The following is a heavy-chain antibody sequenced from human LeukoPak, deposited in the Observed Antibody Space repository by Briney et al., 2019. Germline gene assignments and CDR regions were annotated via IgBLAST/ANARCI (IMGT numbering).Heavy chain of an antibody. V-gene: IGHV3-30*02. J-gene: IGHJ6*03. CDR2: IRSDGSNK. Sequence: GGSLRLSCAGSGFSFSSYGMHWVRQAPGKGLEWMAFIRSDGSNKYYADSVEGRFTISRDNSKNTLYLQMNSLRAEDTAVYYCARDYYGSGANYYYYMDVWGKGTTVTISS. CDR3: ARDYYGSGANYYYYMDV. D-gene: IGHD3-10*01. CDR1: GFSFSSYG.